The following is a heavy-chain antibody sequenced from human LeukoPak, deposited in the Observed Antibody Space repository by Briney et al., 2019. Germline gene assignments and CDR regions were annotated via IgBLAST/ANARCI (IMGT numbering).Heavy chain of an antibody. CDR2: IYYSGST. V-gene: IGHV4-59*01. J-gene: IGHJ5*02. CDR1: GGSISTYY. CDR3: ARGRWTYRNSDNWFDP. Sequence: PSETLSLTCTVSGGSISTYYWTWIRQPPGKGLEWIGYIYYSGSTNYNPSLKSRVTISVDTSKNQFSLKLSSVTAADTAVYYCARGRWTYRNSDNWFDPWGQGTLVTVSS. D-gene: IGHD1-26*01.